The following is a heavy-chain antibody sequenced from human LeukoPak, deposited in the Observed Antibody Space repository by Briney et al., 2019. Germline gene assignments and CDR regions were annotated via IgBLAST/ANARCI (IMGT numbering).Heavy chain of an antibody. CDR2: INYSGST. D-gene: IGHD3-10*01. CDR3: ARGSWFDP. V-gene: IGHV4-39*01. CDR1: GGSISSSSYY. Sequence: SETLSLTCTVSGGSISSSSYYWGWIRQPPGKGLEWIGSINYSGSTYYNPSLKSRVTISVDTSKNQFSLKLSSVTAADTAVYYCARGSWFDPWGQGTLVTVSS. J-gene: IGHJ5*02.